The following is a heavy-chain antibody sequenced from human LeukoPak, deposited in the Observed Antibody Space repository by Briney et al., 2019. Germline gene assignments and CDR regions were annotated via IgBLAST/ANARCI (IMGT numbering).Heavy chain of an antibody. D-gene: IGHD6-6*01. Sequence: GGSLRLSCAASGFTFSSYAMHWVRQAPGKGLERVAVISYDGSNKYYADSVKGRFTISRDNSKNTLYLQMNSLRAEDTAVYYCARDRDSSSGYYYDIDVWGQGTTVTVSS. J-gene: IGHJ6*02. CDR2: ISYDGSNK. V-gene: IGHV3-30-3*01. CDR3: ARDRDSSSGYYYDIDV. CDR1: GFTFSSYA.